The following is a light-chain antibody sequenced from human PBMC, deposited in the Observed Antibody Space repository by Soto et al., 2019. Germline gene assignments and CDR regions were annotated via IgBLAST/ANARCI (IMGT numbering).Light chain of an antibody. V-gene: IGKV1-27*01. CDR3: QKYDSAPWT. J-gene: IGKJ1*01. CDR2: AAS. CDR1: QGISNY. Sequence: DIEITQSPSSLSSSVGDRVTNTCRARQGISNYLALYQQRPGKVPKLLIYAASTFQSGVPSRFSGSGSGTDFTLTISSLQPEDVATYYCQKYDSAPWTFGQGTKVDIK.